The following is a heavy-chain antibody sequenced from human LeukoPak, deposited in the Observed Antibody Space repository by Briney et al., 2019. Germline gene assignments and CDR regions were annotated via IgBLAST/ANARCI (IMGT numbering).Heavy chain of an antibody. D-gene: IGHD3-22*01. Sequence: ASVKVSCKASGYTFTGYYMHWVRQAPGQGLEWMGWINPNSGGTNYAQKFQGRVTMTRDTSISTAYMELSRLRSDDTAVYYCARGEGMGPCYDSSGYYLDVWGQGTTVTVSS. CDR3: ARGEGMGPCYDSSGYYLDV. CDR2: INPNSGGT. J-gene: IGHJ6*02. V-gene: IGHV1-2*02. CDR1: GYTFTGYY.